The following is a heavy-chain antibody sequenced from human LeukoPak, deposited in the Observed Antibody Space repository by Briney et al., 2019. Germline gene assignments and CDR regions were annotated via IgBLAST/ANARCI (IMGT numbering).Heavy chain of an antibody. J-gene: IGHJ5*02. D-gene: IGHD1-14*01. CDR1: GASISNDRYY. V-gene: IGHV4-61*02. CDR3: AREDLRGPTTYWFDV. CDR2: VSGSGNA. Sequence: SQTLSLTCTVSGASISNDRYYWSWVRLPAGKGLEWIGRVSGSGNANYNPSLGSRITVSRDTSKSQFSLELTSVTAADSAVYYCAREDLRGPTTYWFDVWGQGTLVTVSS.